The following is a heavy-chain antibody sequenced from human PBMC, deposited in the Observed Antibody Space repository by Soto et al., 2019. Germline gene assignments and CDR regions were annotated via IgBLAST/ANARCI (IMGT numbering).Heavy chain of an antibody. J-gene: IGHJ4*02. CDR2: ISGSGGST. Sequence: VQLLESGGGLVQPGGSLRLSCAASGFTFSSYAMSWVRQAPGKGLEWVSAISGSGGSTYYADSVKGRFTISRDNSKNTLYLQMNSLRAEDTAVYYCAKYYDILTGYYKSPFDYWGQGTLVTVSS. CDR1: GFTFSSYA. D-gene: IGHD3-9*01. V-gene: IGHV3-23*01. CDR3: AKYYDILTGYYKSPFDY.